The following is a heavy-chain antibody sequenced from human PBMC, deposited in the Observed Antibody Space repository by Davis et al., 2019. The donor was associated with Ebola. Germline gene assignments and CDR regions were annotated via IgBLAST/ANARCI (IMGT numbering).Heavy chain of an antibody. CDR1: GGSFSGYY. CDR3: ARDPGTTAYYYYYYGMDV. J-gene: IGHJ6*02. V-gene: IGHV4-34*01. CDR2: IYHSGST. Sequence: SETLSLTCAVSGGSFSGYYWSWIRQPPGKGLEWIGEIYHSGSTNYNPSLKSRVTISVDKSKNQFSLKLSSVTAADTAVYYCARDPGTTAYYYYYYGMDVWGQGTTVTVSS. D-gene: IGHD1-7*01.